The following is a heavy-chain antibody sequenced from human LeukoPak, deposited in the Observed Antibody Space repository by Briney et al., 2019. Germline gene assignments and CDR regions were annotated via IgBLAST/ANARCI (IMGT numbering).Heavy chain of an antibody. J-gene: IGHJ5*02. CDR1: GFTFSSYA. D-gene: IGHD1-26*01. Sequence: TGGSLRLSCAASGFTFSSYAMSWVRQAPGKGLEWVSAISGSGGSTYYADSVKGRFTISRDNAKNTLYLQMNSLRAEDTAVYYCARWEPQGNWFDPWGQGTLVTVSS. CDR2: ISGSGGST. CDR3: ARWEPQGNWFDP. V-gene: IGHV3-23*01.